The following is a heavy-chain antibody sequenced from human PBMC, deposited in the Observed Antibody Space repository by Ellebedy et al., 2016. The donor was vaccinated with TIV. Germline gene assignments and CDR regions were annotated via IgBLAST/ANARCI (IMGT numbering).Heavy chain of an antibody. Sequence: AASVKVSCKASGYTFASYAMHWVRQAPGQRLEWMGWINGGNGNTKYSQKFQGRVTITRDTSASTAYMELSSLRSEDTAVYYCARERYSRVELDYWGQGTLVTVSS. CDR1: GYTFASYA. J-gene: IGHJ4*02. CDR2: INGGNGNT. D-gene: IGHD6-13*01. CDR3: ARERYSRVELDY. V-gene: IGHV1-3*01.